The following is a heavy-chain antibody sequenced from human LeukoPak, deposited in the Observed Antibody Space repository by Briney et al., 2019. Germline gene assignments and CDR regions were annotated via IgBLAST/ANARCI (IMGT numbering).Heavy chain of an antibody. D-gene: IGHD3-22*01. CDR2: IIPIFGTA. V-gene: IGHV1-69*05. CDR3: ASSGYYSSFDY. CDR1: GGTFSSYA. J-gene: IGHJ4*02. Sequence: ASVKVSCKASGGTFSSYAISWVRQAPGQGLEWMGRIIPIFGTANYAQKFQGRVTITTDESTSTAYMELSRLRSDDTAVYYCASSGYYSSFDYWGQGTLVTVSS.